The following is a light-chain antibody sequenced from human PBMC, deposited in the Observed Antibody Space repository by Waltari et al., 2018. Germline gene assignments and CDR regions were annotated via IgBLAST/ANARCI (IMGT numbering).Light chain of an antibody. J-gene: IGKJ4*01. Sequence: DIQLTQSPSFLSASVGDRVTITCRASQGISSYLAWYQQKPGKAPKLLIYAASTLQSGVPSRFSGGGSGTDFTLTISSLEPEDFAVYYCQQRSNWPPLTFGGGTKVEIK. CDR3: QQRSNWPPLT. V-gene: IGKV1-9*01. CDR1: QGISSY. CDR2: AAS.